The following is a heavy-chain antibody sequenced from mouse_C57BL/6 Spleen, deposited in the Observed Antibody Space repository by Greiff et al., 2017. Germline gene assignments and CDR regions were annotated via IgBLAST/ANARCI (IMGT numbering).Heavy chain of an antibody. V-gene: IGHV5-4*01. J-gene: IGHJ1*03. CDR1: GFTFSSYA. CDR3: ARERYGSSYGYFDV. CDR2: ISDGGSYT. D-gene: IGHD1-1*01. Sequence: EVKLVESGGGLVKPGGSLKLSCAASGFTFSSYAMSWVRQTPEKRLEWVATISDGGSYTYYPDHVKGRFTISRDNAKNNRYLQMIHLKSEDTAMYYCARERYGSSYGYFDVWGTGTTVTVSS.